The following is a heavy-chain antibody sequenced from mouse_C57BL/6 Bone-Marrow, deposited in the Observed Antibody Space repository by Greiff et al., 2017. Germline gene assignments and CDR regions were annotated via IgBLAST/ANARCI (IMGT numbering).Heavy chain of an antibody. J-gene: IGHJ3*01. V-gene: IGHV1-26*01. CDR2: INPNNGGT. Sequence: EVQLQQSGPELVKPGASVKISCKASGYTFTDYYMNWVKQSHGKSLEWIGDINPNNGGTSYNQKFKGKATLTVDKSSSTAYMELRSLTSEDSAVYYCARGESFAWFAYWGQGTLVTVSA. CDR3: ARGESFAWFAY. CDR1: GYTFTDYY.